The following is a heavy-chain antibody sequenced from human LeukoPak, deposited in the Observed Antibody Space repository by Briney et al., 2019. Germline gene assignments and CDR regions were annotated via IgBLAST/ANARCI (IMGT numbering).Heavy chain of an antibody. D-gene: IGHD1-7*01. J-gene: IGHJ4*02. CDR1: GFTFSGYE. V-gene: IGHV3-48*03. CDR2: INGPGSTT. Sequence: GGSLRVSCAASGFTFSGYEFSWVRQAPGKGVDWVSYINGPGSTTYYADSVKGRFTISRDDSRNSLYLQMNSLRAEDTAVYYCARGERELGTRIPYLDFWGRGALVTVSS. CDR3: ARGERELGTRIPYLDF.